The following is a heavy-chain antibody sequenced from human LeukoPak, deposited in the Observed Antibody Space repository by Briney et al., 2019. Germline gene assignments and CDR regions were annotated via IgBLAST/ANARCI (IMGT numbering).Heavy chain of an antibody. CDR1: GFTFSTYW. CDR2: INSDGDSI. Sequence: GGSLRLSCAASGFTFSTYWMHWVRQAPGKGLVRVSRINSDGDSIIYADSVKGRFTISRDNAKNTLYLQMNSLRAEDTAVYYCAKDGSGSYYTWLHYYYHYGMDVWGQGTTVTVSS. D-gene: IGHD3-10*01. V-gene: IGHV3-74*01. J-gene: IGHJ6*02. CDR3: AKDGSGSYYTWLHYYYHYGMDV.